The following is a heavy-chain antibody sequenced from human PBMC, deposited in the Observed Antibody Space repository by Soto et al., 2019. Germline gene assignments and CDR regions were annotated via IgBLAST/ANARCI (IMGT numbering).Heavy chain of an antibody. CDR3: ARAHQDASVGY. J-gene: IGHJ4*02. Sequence: SETLSLTCTVSGGSMSSHYWTLLRQPPGKGLEWIGYISYSGSTYYNPSLKSRVTISADTSRNQFSLKLSSVIAADTAVYYCARAHQDASVGYWGQGTVVTVSS. D-gene: IGHD3-10*01. CDR2: ISYSGST. CDR1: GGSMSSHY. V-gene: IGHV4-59*11.